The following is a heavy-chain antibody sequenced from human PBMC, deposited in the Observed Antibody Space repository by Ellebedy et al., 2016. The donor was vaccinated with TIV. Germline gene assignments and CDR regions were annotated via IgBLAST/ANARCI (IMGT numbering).Heavy chain of an antibody. D-gene: IGHD3-22*01. CDR1: GYSFNNYW. J-gene: IGHJ2*01. V-gene: IGHV5-51*01. Sequence: GESLKISCQGSGYSFNNYWIAWVRQMPGKGLEWMGAVWPGDSDARYSPSFEGQVTFSVDRSINTAYLQWSSLKASDTALYYCAKHTSPSYYYLDLWGRGTLVTVSS. CDR2: VWPGDSDA. CDR3: AKHTSPSYYYLDL.